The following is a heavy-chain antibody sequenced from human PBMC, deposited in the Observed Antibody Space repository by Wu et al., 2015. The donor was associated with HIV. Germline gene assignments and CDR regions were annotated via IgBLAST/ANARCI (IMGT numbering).Heavy chain of an antibody. CDR3: ARGYYYDGGYYFDS. CDR2: LTLIFRTS. J-gene: IGHJ4*02. CDR1: GYTVTTYD. V-gene: IGHV1-69*01. D-gene: IGHD3-22*01. Sequence: QVQLVQSGAEVKKPGASVKVSCQASGYTVTTYDFNWVRQAPGQGLEWLGGLTLIFRTSKFAQRFQGRVTITTDGSKGLAYMELSSLRSEDTAVYYCARGYYYDGGYYFDSWGPGTLVTVSS.